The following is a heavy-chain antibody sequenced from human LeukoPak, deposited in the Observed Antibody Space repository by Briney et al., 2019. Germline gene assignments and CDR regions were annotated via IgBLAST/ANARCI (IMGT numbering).Heavy chain of an antibody. J-gene: IGHJ5*02. D-gene: IGHD2/OR15-2a*01. CDR2: ISAYNGNT. Sequence: ASVKVSCKASGYTFTSYGISWVRQAPGQGLEWIGWISAYNGNTNYAQKLQGRVTMNTDTSTSTACMELRSLRSDATAVYYCARGPLPPKYSRKGKTWFDPWGQGTLVTVSS. V-gene: IGHV1-18*01. CDR3: ARGPLPPKYSRKGKTWFDP. CDR1: GYTFTSYG.